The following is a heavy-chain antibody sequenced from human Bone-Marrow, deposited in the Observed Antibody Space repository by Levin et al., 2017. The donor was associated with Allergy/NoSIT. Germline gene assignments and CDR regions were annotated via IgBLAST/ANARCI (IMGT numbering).Heavy chain of an antibody. Sequence: GGSLRLSCAASGFTFSSYWMHWVRQAPGKGLVWVSRINSDGSSTSYADSVKGRFTISRDNAKNTLYLQMNSLRAEDTAVYYCAREGPLSVFPDLRYFDYWGQGTLVTVSS. D-gene: IGHD2-21*01. CDR1: GFTFSSYW. CDR3: AREGPLSVFPDLRYFDY. CDR2: INSDGSST. J-gene: IGHJ4*02. V-gene: IGHV3-74*01.